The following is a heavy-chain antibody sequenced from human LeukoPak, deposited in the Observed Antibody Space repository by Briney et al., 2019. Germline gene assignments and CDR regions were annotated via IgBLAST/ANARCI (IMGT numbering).Heavy chain of an antibody. V-gene: IGHV4-59*08. CDR1: GNSITSDF. D-gene: IGHD2-21*01. Sequence: PSETLSLTCLVSGNSITSDFWSWIRQSPGKGLEWIGYINYSGRSEYDPSLKSRVTISVDRSRKRVSLKMRSVTAADTAVYYCARLDCLSDECYNYWAVGALVTVSS. CDR3: ARLDCLSDECYNY. CDR2: INYSGRS. J-gene: IGHJ4*02.